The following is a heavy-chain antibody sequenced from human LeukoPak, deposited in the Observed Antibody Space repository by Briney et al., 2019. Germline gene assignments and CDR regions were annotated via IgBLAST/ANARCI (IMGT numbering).Heavy chain of an antibody. CDR3: ARQGDIVVVPAPFDH. Sequence: GESLKISCKGSGYSFTNYWIGWVRQMPGKGLEWMGIIYPGDSDTRYSPSFQGQVTISADKSISTAYLQWSSLKASDTAIYYCARQGDIVVVPAPFDHWGQGTLVTVSS. J-gene: IGHJ4*02. CDR1: GYSFTNYW. D-gene: IGHD2-2*01. CDR2: IYPGDSDT. V-gene: IGHV5-51*01.